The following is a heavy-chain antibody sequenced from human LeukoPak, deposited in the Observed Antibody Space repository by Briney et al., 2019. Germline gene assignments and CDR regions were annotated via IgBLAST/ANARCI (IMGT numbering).Heavy chain of an antibody. CDR3: VRRGYSSGWRRNAFDI. J-gene: IGHJ3*02. D-gene: IGHD6-19*01. CDR2: INHSGST. V-gene: IGHV4-34*01. Sequence: SETLSLTCAVYGGSFSGYYWSWIRQPPGKGLEWIGEINHSGSTNYNPSLKSRVTISVDTSKNQFSLKLSSVTAADTAVYYCVRRGYSSGWRRNAFDIWGQGTMVTVSS. CDR1: GGSFSGYY.